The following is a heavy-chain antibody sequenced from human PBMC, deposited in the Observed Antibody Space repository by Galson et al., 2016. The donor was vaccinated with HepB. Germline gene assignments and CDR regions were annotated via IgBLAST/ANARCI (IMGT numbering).Heavy chain of an antibody. Sequence: ETLSLTCTVSGGSVNSGSHYWSWIRQSPGKGLEWIGYIYSSGNTNYNPSLKSRVTISVDTSKNQFSLNLRSVNAADTAVYYCARNPEYSSSWYIFGYWGQGTLVTVSS. D-gene: IGHD6-13*01. CDR1: GGSVNSGSHY. CDR3: ARNPEYSSSWYIFGY. V-gene: IGHV4-61*01. J-gene: IGHJ4*02. CDR2: IYSSGNT.